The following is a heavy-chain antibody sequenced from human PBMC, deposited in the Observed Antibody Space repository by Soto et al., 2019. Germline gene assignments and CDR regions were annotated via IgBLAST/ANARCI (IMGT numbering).Heavy chain of an antibody. CDR1: GDSISSADYY. Sequence: QVQLQESGPGLVRPSQTLSLTCTVSGDSISSADYYWSWIRQNPGKGLEWIGHIFYSGTTYYNPSLKSRLTISVDTSKNHFSLRLTSVTAADTAVYYCARDLWVEPELYYYGMDVWGQVTTVTVAS. V-gene: IGHV4-30-4*01. CDR3: ARDLWVEPELYYYGMDV. CDR2: IFYSGTT. J-gene: IGHJ6*02. D-gene: IGHD1-1*01.